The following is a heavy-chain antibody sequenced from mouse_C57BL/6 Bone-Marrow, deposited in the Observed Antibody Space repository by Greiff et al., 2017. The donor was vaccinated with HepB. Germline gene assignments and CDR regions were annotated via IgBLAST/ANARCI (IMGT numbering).Heavy chain of an antibody. V-gene: IGHV1-69*01. Sequence: QVQLQQPGAELVMPGASVKLSCKASGYTFTSYWMHWVKQRPGQGLEWIGEIDPSDSYTNYNQTFKGKSTLTVDKSSSKAYMQLSSLTSEDSAVYYCARRDAMDYWGQGTSVTVSS. CDR2: IDPSDSYT. CDR1: GYTFTSYW. CDR3: ARRDAMDY. J-gene: IGHJ4*01.